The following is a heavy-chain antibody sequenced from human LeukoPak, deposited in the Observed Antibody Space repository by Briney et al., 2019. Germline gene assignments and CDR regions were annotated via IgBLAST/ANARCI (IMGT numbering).Heavy chain of an antibody. CDR3: AREAVEYCSGGSCYGGIDY. V-gene: IGHV1-18*01. CDR2: ISIDNGNT. Sequence: GAAVKVSRKSSGYTFTSPSICWVRHAPGQGLGWVGWISIDNGNTKYAQKLHGRVAMTTDTSTRAAYMEMMSLRSDDTGVYYCAREAVEYCSGGSCYGGIDYWGQGTLVTVSS. J-gene: IGHJ4*02. CDR1: GYTFTSPS. D-gene: IGHD2-15*01.